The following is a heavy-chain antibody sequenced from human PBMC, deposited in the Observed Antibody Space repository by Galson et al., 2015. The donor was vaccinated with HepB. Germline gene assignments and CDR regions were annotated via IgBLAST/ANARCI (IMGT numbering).Heavy chain of an antibody. V-gene: IGHV3-72*01. CDR2: SRNKTRGYTT. J-gene: IGHJ4*02. CDR1: GFTVSDFF. D-gene: IGHD3/OR15-3a*01. CDR3: VRDNLWTYDY. Sequence: SLRLSCAISGFTVSDFFIDWVRQAPGKEPEWIARSRNKTRGYTTEYAASVKGRFTVSWDNSVNSLYLQMNSLKTEDTAVYFCVRDNLWTYDYWGRGTLVAVSS.